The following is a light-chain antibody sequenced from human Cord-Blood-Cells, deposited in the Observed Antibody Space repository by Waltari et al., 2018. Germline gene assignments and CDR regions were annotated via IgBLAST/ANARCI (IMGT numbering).Light chain of an antibody. CDR1: QSVSSSY. Sequence: EIVLTQSPGTLSWSPAVRATLSCRASQSVSSSYLAWYQQKPGQAPRLLIYGASSRATGIPDRFSGSGSGTDFTLTISRLEPEDFAVYYCQQYGSSPYTFGQGTKLEIK. CDR2: GAS. V-gene: IGKV3-20*01. J-gene: IGKJ2*01. CDR3: QQYGSSPYT.